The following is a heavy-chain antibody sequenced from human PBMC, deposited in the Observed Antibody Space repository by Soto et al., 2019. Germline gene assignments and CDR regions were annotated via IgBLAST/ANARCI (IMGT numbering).Heavy chain of an antibody. D-gene: IGHD6-13*01. CDR2: IYYSGAT. CDR1: GASISSGNYY. V-gene: IGHV4-30-4*01. CDR3: VGYTASHNWFDP. Sequence: SETLSLTCTVSGASISSGNYYWTWVRQPPGKGLEWIGYIYYSGATYYNPSLKSRVTISVDTSKNQFFLDLTSVTAADTARYFCVGYTASHNWFDPWGQGTLVTVSS. J-gene: IGHJ5*02.